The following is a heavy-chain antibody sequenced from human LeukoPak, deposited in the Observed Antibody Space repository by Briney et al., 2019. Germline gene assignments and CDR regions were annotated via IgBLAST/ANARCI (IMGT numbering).Heavy chain of an antibody. CDR1: GFTFDDYA. J-gene: IGHJ4*02. Sequence: PGRSLRLSCAASGFTFDDYAMHWVRQAPGKGLEWVSGISWNSGSIGYADSVKGRFTISRDNAKNSLYLQMNSLRAEDTALYYRAKDGGYDEYYFDYWGQGTLVTVSS. D-gene: IGHD5-12*01. CDR3: AKDGGYDEYYFDY. CDR2: ISWNSGSI. V-gene: IGHV3-9*01.